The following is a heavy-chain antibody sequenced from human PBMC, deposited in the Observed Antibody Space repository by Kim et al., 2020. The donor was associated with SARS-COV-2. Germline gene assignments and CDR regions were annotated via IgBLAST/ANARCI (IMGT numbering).Heavy chain of an antibody. Sequence: GGSLRLSCAASGFTFSSYSMNWVRQAPGKGLEWVSSISSSSSYIYYADSVKGRFTISRDNAKNSLYLQMNSLRAEDTAVYYCARGGSWYWGDYWGQGTLVTVSS. J-gene: IGHJ4*02. CDR2: ISSSSSYI. V-gene: IGHV3-21*01. CDR3: ARGGSWYWGDY. CDR1: GFTFSSYS. D-gene: IGHD6-13*01.